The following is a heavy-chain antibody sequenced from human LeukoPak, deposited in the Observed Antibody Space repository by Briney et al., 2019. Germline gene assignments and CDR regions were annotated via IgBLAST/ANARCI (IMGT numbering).Heavy chain of an antibody. V-gene: IGHV4-59*01. J-gene: IGHJ4*02. CDR2: IYYSGST. CDR1: GDSISNYY. Sequence: SEALSLTCTVSGDSISNYYWSWIRQSPGKGLEWIGYIYYSGSTNYNPSLKSRVTISVDTSKNQFSLKLSSVTAADTAVYYCARETCSGGSCFQFDFWGQGTLVTVSS. D-gene: IGHD2-15*01. CDR3: ARETCSGGSCFQFDF.